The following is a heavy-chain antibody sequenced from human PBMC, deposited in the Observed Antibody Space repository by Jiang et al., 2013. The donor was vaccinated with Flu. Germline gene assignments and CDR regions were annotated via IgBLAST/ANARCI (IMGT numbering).Heavy chain of an antibody. J-gene: IGHJ4*02. CDR1: GGSFSGYY. CDR2: INHSGST. V-gene: IGHV4-34*01. Sequence: LLKPSETLSLTCAVYGGSFSGYYWSWIRQPPGKGLEWIGEINHSGSTNYNPSLKSRVTISVDTSKNQFSLKLSSVTAADTAVYYCARGGGRYCSSTSCLGFDYWGQGTLVTVSS. D-gene: IGHD2-2*01. CDR3: ARGGGRYCSSTSCLGFDY.